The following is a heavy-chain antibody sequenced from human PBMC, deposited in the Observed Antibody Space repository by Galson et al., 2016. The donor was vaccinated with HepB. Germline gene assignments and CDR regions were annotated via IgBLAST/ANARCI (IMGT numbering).Heavy chain of an antibody. CDR3: VTDPSYRSSVRAFDI. CDR1: GFTFDDYV. CDR2: WKSSEI. J-gene: IGHJ3*02. V-gene: IGHV3-9*01. D-gene: IGHD6-6*01. Sequence: LRLSCADSGFTFDDYVMHWVRQVPGKGLEWVSGWKSSEINYADSVKGRFTISRDNTKKSLYLQMNSLRVEDTALYYCVTDPSYRSSVRAFDIWGRGTMVTVSS.